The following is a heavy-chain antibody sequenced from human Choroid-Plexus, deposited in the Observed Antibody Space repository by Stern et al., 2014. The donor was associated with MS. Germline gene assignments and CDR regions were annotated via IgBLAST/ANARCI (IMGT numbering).Heavy chain of an antibody. CDR1: GDSISRGGYY. CDR3: ARATLGGLDWYFDL. D-gene: IGHD3-16*01. J-gene: IGHJ2*01. CDR2: INYSGRT. V-gene: IGHV4-31*03. Sequence: QVQLQESGPGLVKPSQTLSLTCTVSGDSISRGGYYWSWIRQHTGKGLEWIGYINYSGRTYYKPSLKSRVTISVDTSKNTFSLKLTSVTAADTAVYYCARATLGGLDWYFDLWGRGTLVTASS.